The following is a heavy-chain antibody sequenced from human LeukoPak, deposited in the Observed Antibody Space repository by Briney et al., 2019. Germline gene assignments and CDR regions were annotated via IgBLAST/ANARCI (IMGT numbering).Heavy chain of an antibody. Sequence: GGSLRLSCAASGFTVSSNDMSWVRQAPGKGLECISVIYSGGSTDYADSVKGRLTISRDNSKNTLYLQMNSLRAEDTAVYYCARDRGGSPVPATDAFDIWGQGTMVTVSS. J-gene: IGHJ3*02. D-gene: IGHD3-10*01. V-gene: IGHV3-53*01. CDR3: ARDRGGSPVPATDAFDI. CDR2: IYSGGST. CDR1: GFTVSSND.